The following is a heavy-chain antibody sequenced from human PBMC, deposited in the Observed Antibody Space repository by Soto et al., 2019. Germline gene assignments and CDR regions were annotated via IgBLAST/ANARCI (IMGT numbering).Heavy chain of an antibody. CDR1: GGSISSSSYY. J-gene: IGHJ4*02. CDR2: IYYSGST. CDR3: ARHQMVRGANLDY. Sequence: SETLSLTCTVSGGSISSSSYYWGWIRQPPGKGLEWIGSIYYSGSTYYNPSLKSRVTISVDTSKNQFSLKLSSVTAADTAVYYCARHQMVRGANLDYWGQGTLVTVSS. D-gene: IGHD3-10*01. V-gene: IGHV4-39*01.